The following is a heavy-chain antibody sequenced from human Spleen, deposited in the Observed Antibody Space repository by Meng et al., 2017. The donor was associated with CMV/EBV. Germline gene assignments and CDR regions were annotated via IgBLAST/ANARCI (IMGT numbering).Heavy chain of an antibody. CDR3: ARGRSNYSP. Sequence: SETLSLTCVVYGGSFSGYYWTWIRQPPGKGLEWIGEINHSGSTNYNPSLKSRVTISVDTSKNQFSLRLSSATAADTAVYYCARGRSNYSPWGQGTLVTVSS. CDR1: GGSFSGYY. CDR2: INHSGST. J-gene: IGHJ5*02. D-gene: IGHD4-11*01. V-gene: IGHV4-34*01.